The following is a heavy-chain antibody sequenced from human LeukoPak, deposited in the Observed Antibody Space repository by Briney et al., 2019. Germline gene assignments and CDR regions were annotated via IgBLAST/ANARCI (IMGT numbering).Heavy chain of an antibody. CDR3: ARRPLRLGELSNWFDP. Sequence: PSETLSLTCTVSGGSISSSSYYWGWIRQPPGKGLEWIASIYYTGSTYYNPSLKSRVTISVDTSKNQFSLKLSSVTAADTAVYYCARRPLRLGELSNWFDPWGQGTLVAVSS. CDR1: GGSISSSSYY. V-gene: IGHV4-39*07. D-gene: IGHD3-16*02. J-gene: IGHJ5*02. CDR2: IYYTGST.